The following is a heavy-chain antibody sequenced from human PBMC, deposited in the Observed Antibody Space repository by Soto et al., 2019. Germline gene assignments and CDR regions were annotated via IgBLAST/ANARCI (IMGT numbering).Heavy chain of an antibody. V-gene: IGHV3-30*18. CDR2: ISYDGSNK. J-gene: IGHJ6*02. CDR3: AKEGNTYYYYYGMDV. Sequence: QVQLVESGGGVVQPGRSLRLSCAASGFTFSSYGMHWVRQAPGKGLERVAVISYDGSNKYYADSVKGRFTISRDNSKNTLYLQMNSLRAEDTAVYYCAKEGNTYYYYYGMDVWGQGTTVTVSS. CDR1: GFTFSSYG. D-gene: IGHD2-2*02.